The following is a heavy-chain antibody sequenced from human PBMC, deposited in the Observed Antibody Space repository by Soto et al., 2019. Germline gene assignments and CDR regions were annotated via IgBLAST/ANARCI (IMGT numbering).Heavy chain of an antibody. D-gene: IGHD3-22*01. V-gene: IGHV3-23*01. CDR1: GFTFSTYG. CDR3: AKDITFDSSAYNY. Sequence: EVQLLESGGGLVQPGGSLRLSCTASGFTFSTYGMSWVRQAPGKGLECVSSLSGDGTTTSYLDSVKGRFTISRDNSRNTLSLQMNSLRTEDTAVYYCAKDITFDSSAYNYWGQGILVTVSS. J-gene: IGHJ4*02. CDR2: LSGDGTTT.